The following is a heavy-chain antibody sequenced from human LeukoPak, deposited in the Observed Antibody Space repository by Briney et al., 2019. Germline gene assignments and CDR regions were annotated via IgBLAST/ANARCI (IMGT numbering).Heavy chain of an antibody. CDR3: ARVGGKRAPDFDY. CDR1: GFNLTNYS. CDR2: ISTSSRTI. Sequence: GGSLRLSCAASGFNLTNYSMNWVRQAPGKGLEWISYISTSSRTIYYADSVEGRFTISRDNAKNSLYLQMNSLRADDTAVYYCARVGGKRAPDFDYWGQGSLVTVSS. V-gene: IGHV3-48*04. D-gene: IGHD3-10*01. J-gene: IGHJ4*02.